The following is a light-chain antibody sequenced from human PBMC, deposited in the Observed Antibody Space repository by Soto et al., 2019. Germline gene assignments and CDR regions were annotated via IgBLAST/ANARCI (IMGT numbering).Light chain of an antibody. V-gene: IGLV3-21*02. CDR2: DDS. CDR3: QVWDSSSDHVV. J-gene: IGLJ2*01. CDR1: NIGSKS. Sequence: SSELTQPPSVSVAPGQTARITCGENNIGSKSLHWYQQKPGQAPVLVVYDDSDRPSGIPERFSGSNSGNTATLTISRVEAGDEADYYCQVWDSSSDHVVFGGGTKLTVL.